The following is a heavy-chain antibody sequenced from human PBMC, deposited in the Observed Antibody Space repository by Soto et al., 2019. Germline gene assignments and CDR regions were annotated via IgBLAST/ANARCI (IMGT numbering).Heavy chain of an antibody. CDR2: IDPSGGST. J-gene: IGHJ3*02. V-gene: IGHV1-46*03. D-gene: IGHD3-3*01. Sequence: ASVKVSFKVSGYTLTELSMHWVRQAPGKGLEWMGVIDPSGGSTSYAQKFQGRVTMTRDTSTSTVYMELSSLRSEDTAVYYCAREGPITIFGVALSKSDDAFDIWGQGTMVTISS. CDR1: GYTLTELS. CDR3: AREGPITIFGVALSKSDDAFDI.